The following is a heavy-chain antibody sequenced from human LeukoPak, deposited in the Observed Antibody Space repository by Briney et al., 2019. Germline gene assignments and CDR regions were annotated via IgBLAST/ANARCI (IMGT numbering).Heavy chain of an antibody. V-gene: IGHV3-48*02. CDR3: ALRGGYTSGWYRRDYYMDV. CDR1: GFTFSSYE. Sequence: GGSLRLSCAASGFTFSSYEMNWVRQAPGEGLEWVSYISSSSRTIYYADSVKGRFTISRDNAKNSLYLQMNSLRDEDTAVYYCALRGGYTSGWYRRDYYMDVWVKGTTVTVSS. CDR2: ISSSSRTI. D-gene: IGHD6-19*01. J-gene: IGHJ6*03.